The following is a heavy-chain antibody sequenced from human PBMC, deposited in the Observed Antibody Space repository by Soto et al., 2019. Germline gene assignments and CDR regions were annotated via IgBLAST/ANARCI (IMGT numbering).Heavy chain of an antibody. J-gene: IGHJ6*02. D-gene: IGHD3-10*01. V-gene: IGHV4-39*07. CDR3: AGQPTAGSYYDLGSYYYYYAMDV. CDR2: RYDDESS. Sequence: PSETLSLTCTVSGDSIRNRNYFWGWIRHPPGKGLEWIVSRYDDESSFYNPSLKRRVTVSIDTSKNQFSLKMTSVTAADTAVYYCAGQPTAGSYYDLGSYYYYYAMDVXGQXTTVTVSS. CDR1: GDSIRNRNYF.